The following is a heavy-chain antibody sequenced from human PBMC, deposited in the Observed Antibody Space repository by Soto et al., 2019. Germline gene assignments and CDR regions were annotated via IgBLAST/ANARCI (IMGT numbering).Heavy chain of an antibody. CDR2: TIPMFGTP. V-gene: IGHV1-69*01. CDR3: ARRLRDRNYCYGMAV. J-gene: IGHJ6*02. Sequence: QVQLVQSGAEMQQPGASVRVSCKASGGTFSKYAFSWVRQAPGQGLEWLGGTIPMFGTPNYAQKSQGRVASSADDTKDTVYMELSSMSSEDTAVYFGARRLRDRNYCYGMAVWGQGTTVTVSS. CDR1: GGTFSKYA. D-gene: IGHD4-17*01.